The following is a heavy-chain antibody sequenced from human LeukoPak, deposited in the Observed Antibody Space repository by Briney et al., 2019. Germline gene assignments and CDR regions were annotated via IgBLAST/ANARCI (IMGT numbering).Heavy chain of an antibody. CDR2: IIPIFGTA. J-gene: IGHJ4*02. CDR1: GGTFSSYA. V-gene: IGHV1-69*05. D-gene: IGHD5-24*01. Sequence: GASVKVCCKASGGTFSSYAISWVRQAPGQRLEWMGGIIPIFGTANYAQKSQGRVTITTDESTSTAYMELSSLRSEDTAVYYCARGSGDGYNYMNFDYWGQGTLVTVSS. CDR3: ARGSGDGYNYMNFDY.